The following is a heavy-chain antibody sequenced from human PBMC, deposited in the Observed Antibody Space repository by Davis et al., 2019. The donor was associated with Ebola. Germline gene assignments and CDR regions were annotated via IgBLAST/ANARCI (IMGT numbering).Heavy chain of an antibody. J-gene: IGHJ5*02. CDR3: ARVVYSEQWLANWFDP. D-gene: IGHD6-19*01. V-gene: IGHV1-2*06. Sequence: ASVKVSCKVSGYTFTGYYMHWVRQAPGQGLEWMGRINPNSGGTNYAQKFQGRVTMTRDTSISTAYMELSRLRSDDTAVYYCARVVYSEQWLANWFDPWGQGTLVTASS. CDR2: INPNSGGT. CDR1: GYTFTGYY.